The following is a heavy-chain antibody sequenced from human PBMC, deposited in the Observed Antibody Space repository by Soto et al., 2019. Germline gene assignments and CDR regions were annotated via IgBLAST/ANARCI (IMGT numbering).Heavy chain of an antibody. Sequence: GGSLRLSCAASGFTFISYSINWVRQAPGKGREWVSYISSSSSTIYYADSVKGRFTISRDNAKNSLYLQMNSLRAEDTAVYYCAREGMVRGVIRYYYYYMDVWGKGTTVTVSS. D-gene: IGHD3-10*01. J-gene: IGHJ6*03. CDR1: GFTFISYS. CDR3: AREGMVRGVIRYYYYYMDV. CDR2: ISSSSSTI. V-gene: IGHV3-48*01.